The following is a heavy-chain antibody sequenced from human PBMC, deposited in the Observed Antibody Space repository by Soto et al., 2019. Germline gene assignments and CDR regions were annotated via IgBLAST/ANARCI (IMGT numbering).Heavy chain of an antibody. CDR2: IIPIFGTA. CDR3: ARVNHYDFWSGYYMFREDNWFDP. D-gene: IGHD3-3*01. CDR1: GYTFTSYG. J-gene: IGHJ5*02. Sequence: SVKVSCKASGYTFTSYGISWVRQAPGQGLEWMGGIIPIFGTANYAQKFQGRVTITADESTSTAYMELSSLRSEDTAVYYCARVNHYDFWSGYYMFREDNWFDPWGQGTLVTVSS. V-gene: IGHV1-69*13.